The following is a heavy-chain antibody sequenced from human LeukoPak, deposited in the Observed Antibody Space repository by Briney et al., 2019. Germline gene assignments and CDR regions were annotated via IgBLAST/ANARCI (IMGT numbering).Heavy chain of an antibody. D-gene: IGHD3-16*02. CDR1: GGSFSGYY. CDR2: INHSEST. Sequence: SETLSLTCAVYGGSFSGYYWSWIRQPPGKGLEWIGEINHSESTNYNPSLKSRVTISVDTSKNQFSLKLSSVTAADTAVYYCGRHVRSYDYVWGSYRSTWFDPWGQGTLVTVSS. V-gene: IGHV4-34*01. CDR3: GRHVRSYDYVWGSYRSTWFDP. J-gene: IGHJ5*02.